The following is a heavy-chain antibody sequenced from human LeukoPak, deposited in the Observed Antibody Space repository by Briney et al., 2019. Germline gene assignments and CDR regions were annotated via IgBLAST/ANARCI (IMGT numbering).Heavy chain of an antibody. V-gene: IGHV4-34*01. CDR3: AGSVQLWLRY. D-gene: IGHD5-18*01. J-gene: IGHJ4*02. CDR1: GGSFSGYY. Sequence: SETLSLTCAVYGGSFSGYYWSWIRQPPGKGLEWIGEINHSGSTNYNPSLKSRVTISVDTSKNQFSLKLSSVTAADTAVYYCAGSVQLWLRYWGQGTLVTVSS. CDR2: INHSGST.